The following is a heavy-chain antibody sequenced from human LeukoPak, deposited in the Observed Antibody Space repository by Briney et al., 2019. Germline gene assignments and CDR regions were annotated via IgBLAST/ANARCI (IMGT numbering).Heavy chain of an antibody. D-gene: IGHD5-18*01. CDR2: FSGKGDTT. CDR1: GFTFSHYG. CDR3: AKDGDSYGPLDY. V-gene: IGHV3-23*01. Sequence: GGSLRLSCAASGFTFSHYGMSWVRQAPGKGLEWVAGFSGKGDTTYYAGSVRGRFTISRDNSKNTLYLQMNSLRAEDTAVYYCAKDGDSYGPLDYWGQGTLVTVSS. J-gene: IGHJ4*02.